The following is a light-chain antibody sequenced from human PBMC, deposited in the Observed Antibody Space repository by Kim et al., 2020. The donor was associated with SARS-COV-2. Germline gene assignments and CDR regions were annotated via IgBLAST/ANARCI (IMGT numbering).Light chain of an antibody. V-gene: IGLV2-14*03. CDR3: SSCTSTSTYV. CDR1: SSDVGAYNY. J-gene: IGLJ1*01. Sequence: QSVLTQPASVSGSPGQSITISCTGTSSDVGAYNYVSWYQQHPGKAPKLMIYDVSKRPSGVSDRFSGSKSGNTASLTISGLQVEDEADYYCSSCTSTSTYVFGAGTKVTVL. CDR2: DVS.